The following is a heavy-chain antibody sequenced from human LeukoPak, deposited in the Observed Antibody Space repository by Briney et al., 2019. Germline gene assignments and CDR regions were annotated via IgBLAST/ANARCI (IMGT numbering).Heavy chain of an antibody. V-gene: IGHV1-69*02. CDR2: IIPILGIA. CDR1: GGTFSSYT. J-gene: IGHJ4*02. D-gene: IGHD3-10*01. Sequence: SVKVSCKASGGTFSSYTISWVRQAPGQGLEWMGRIIPILGIANYAQKFQSRVTITADKSTSTAYKELSSLRSEDTAVYYCASALGSYYGSGSPTTYWGQGTLVTVSS. CDR3: ASALGSYYGSGSPTTY.